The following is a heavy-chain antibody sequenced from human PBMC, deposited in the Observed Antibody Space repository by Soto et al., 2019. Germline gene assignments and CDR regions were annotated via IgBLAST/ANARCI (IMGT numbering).Heavy chain of an antibody. V-gene: IGHV4-59*11. Sequence: SETLSLTCTVSGGSISSHFWSWIRQPPGKGLEWIGYIYYSGSTYYNPSLKSRVTISVDTSKNQFSLKLSSVTAADTAVYYCAREWYSSSWYTAFDIWGQGTMVTVSS. CDR1: GGSISSHF. J-gene: IGHJ3*02. D-gene: IGHD6-13*01. CDR3: AREWYSSSWYTAFDI. CDR2: IYYSGST.